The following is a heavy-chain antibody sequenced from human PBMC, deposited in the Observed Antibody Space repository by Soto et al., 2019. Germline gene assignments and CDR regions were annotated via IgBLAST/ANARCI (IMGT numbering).Heavy chain of an antibody. J-gene: IGHJ6*02. D-gene: IGHD3-10*01. CDR2: IFSGGLT. CDR1: GFTVSSDY. CDR3: ARDDYGPYYFYGMDV. Sequence: EVQLVESGGGLIQPGKSLRLSCAASGFTVSSDYMSWVRQAPGKGLEWVSVIFSGGLTYYADSVKGRFTISRDHSKNTLFLQMNSLRAEDTAIYYCARDDYGPYYFYGMDVWGQGTTVTVSS. V-gene: IGHV3-53*01.